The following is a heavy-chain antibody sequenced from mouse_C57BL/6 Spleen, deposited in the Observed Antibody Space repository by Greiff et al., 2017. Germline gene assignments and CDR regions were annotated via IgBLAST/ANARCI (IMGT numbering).Heavy chain of an antibody. D-gene: IGHD1-1*01. J-gene: IGHJ1*03. CDR2: IYPGDGDT. CDR3: ASITTVVDWYFDV. Sequence: LQESGPELVKPGASVKISCKASGYAFSSSWMNWVKQRPGKGLEWIGRIYPGDGDTNYNGKFKGKATLTADKSSSTAYMQLSSLTSEDSAVYFCASITTVVDWYFDVWGTGTTVTVSS. CDR1: GYAFSSSW. V-gene: IGHV1-82*01.